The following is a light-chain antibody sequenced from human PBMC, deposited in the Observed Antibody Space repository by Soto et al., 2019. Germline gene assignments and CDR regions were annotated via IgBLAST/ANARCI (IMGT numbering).Light chain of an antibody. J-gene: IGLJ1*01. CDR2: DVS. V-gene: IGLV2-14*01. CDR1: SSDVGGYNY. CDR3: CAYTTSNTRQIV. Sequence: QSVLTRPASVSGSPGQSISIYCTGTSSDVGGYNYVSWYQQHPGKAPKFMIYDVSNRPSGVSNRFSGSKSGNTASLTISGLQAEDEADYYCCAYTTSNTRQIVFGTGTKVTVL.